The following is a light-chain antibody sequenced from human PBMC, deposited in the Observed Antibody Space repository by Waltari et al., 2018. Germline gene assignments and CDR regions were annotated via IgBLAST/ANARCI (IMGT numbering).Light chain of an antibody. V-gene: IGKV2-28*01. J-gene: IGKJ2*01. Sequence: DIVMTQSPLSLPVTPGEPASIPCRSRQSLLHSTGYNYLDWYLQKPGQSPQLLIYLGSNRASGVPDRFSGSGSGTDFTLKIRRVEAEDVGVYYCQQYNNWPPYTFGQGTKLEIK. CDR3: QQYNNWPPYT. CDR2: LGS. CDR1: QSLLHSTGYNY.